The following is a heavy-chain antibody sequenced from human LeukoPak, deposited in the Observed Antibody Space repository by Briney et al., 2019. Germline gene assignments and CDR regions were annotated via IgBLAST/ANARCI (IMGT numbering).Heavy chain of an antibody. CDR2: IYPGDSDT. CDR1: GYSFTNYW. J-gene: IGHJ3*02. CDR3: ARRIAAAAYDAFDI. V-gene: IGHV5-51*01. Sequence: RGESLKISWKGSGYSFTNYWIGWVRQMPGKGLEWMGIIYPGDSDTRYSPSFQGQVTISADKSISTAYLQWSSLRASDTAMYYCARRIAAAAYDAFDIWGQGTMVTVSS. D-gene: IGHD6-25*01.